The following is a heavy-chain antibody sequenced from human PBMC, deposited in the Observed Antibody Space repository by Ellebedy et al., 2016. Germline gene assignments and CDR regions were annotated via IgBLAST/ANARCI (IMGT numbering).Heavy chain of an antibody. J-gene: IGHJ6*04. D-gene: IGHD3-3*01. V-gene: IGHV3-11*06. CDR1: GFTFSDYD. CDR2: ISSSSDFT. CDR3: ARGSITVFGGVDV. Sequence: GESLKISXAASGFTFSDYDMSWIRQAPGKGLEWISYISSSSDFTKYADSLKGRFTISRDNAKNTLYLQMNSLRAEDTAVYYCARGSITVFGGVDVWGKGTTVTVSS.